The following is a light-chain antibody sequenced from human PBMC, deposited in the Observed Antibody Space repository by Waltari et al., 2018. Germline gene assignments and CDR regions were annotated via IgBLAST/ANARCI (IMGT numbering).Light chain of an antibody. CDR3: HVWDSGTAG. CDR2: RDK. V-gene: IGLV3-9*01. CDR1: NIGGKN. Sequence: SYDLTQPLSVSVALGQTARISGGGNNIGGKNVHWYQRKAGQARLLVIYRDKNRPSGIPWRFSGCHSENTVTLTLSRAQAADEADYYCHVWDSGTAGFGGGTQLTVL. J-gene: IGLJ7*01.